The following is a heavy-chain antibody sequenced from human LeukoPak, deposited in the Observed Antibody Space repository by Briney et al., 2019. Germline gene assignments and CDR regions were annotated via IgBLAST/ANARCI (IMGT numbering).Heavy chain of an antibody. CDR2: INPNSGGT. Sequence: GASVTVSFKASGYTFTVYYMHWVRQAPGQGLEWMGWINPNSGGTNYAQKFQGRVTMTRDTSISTAYMELSRLRSDDTAVYYCARGRRDGYNSRGYWGQGTLVTVSS. J-gene: IGHJ4*02. V-gene: IGHV1-2*02. CDR3: ARGRRDGYNSRGY. CDR1: GYTFTVYY. D-gene: IGHD5-24*01.